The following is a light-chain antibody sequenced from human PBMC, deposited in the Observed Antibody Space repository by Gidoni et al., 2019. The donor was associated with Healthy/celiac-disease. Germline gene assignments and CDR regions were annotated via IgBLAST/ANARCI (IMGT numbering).Light chain of an antibody. CDR1: QSVSSN. V-gene: IGKV3-15*01. CDR2: GAS. J-gene: IGKJ1*01. Sequence: EIVMTQSPATLSVSPGERATLSCRASQSVSSNLAWYQQKPGQAPRLLIYGASTRATGIPARFSGSGSGTKFTLTISSLQSEDFAVYYCQQYNNWPSWTFXQXTKVEIK. CDR3: QQYNNWPSWT.